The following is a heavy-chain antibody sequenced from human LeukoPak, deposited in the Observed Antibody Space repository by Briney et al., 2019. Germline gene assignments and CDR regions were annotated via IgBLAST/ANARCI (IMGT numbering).Heavy chain of an antibody. CDR2: INPNSGGT. Sequence: ASVKVSCKASGYTFTGYYMHWVRQAPGQGLEWMGWINPNSGGTNYAQKFQGWVTMTRDTSISTAYMELSRLRSDDTAVYYCARGRAPAARPYSIDYWGQGTLVTVSS. CDR3: ARGRAPAARPYSIDY. CDR1: GYTFTGYY. J-gene: IGHJ4*02. D-gene: IGHD2-2*02. V-gene: IGHV1-2*04.